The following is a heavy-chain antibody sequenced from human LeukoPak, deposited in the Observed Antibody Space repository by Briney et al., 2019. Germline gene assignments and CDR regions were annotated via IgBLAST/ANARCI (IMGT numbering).Heavy chain of an antibody. CDR1: GGSISSSSYY. J-gene: IGHJ4*02. CDR2: IYYSGST. Sequence: PSETLSLTCTVSGGSISSSSYYWGWIRQPPGKGLEWIGSIYYSGSTYYNPFLKSRVTISVDTSKNQFSLKLSSVTAADTAVYYCTCFGGYEHDYWGQGTLVTVSS. CDR3: TCFGGYEHDY. D-gene: IGHD5-12*01. V-gene: IGHV4-39*07.